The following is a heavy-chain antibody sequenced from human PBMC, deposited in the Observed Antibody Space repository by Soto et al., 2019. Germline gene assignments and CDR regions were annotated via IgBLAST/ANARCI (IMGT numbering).Heavy chain of an antibody. CDR2: IYYSGST. V-gene: IGHV4-59*01. Sequence: QVQLQESGPGLVKPSETLSLTCTVSGGSISSYYWSWIRQPPGKGLEWTGYIYYSGSTNYNPSLKSRVTISVDTSKNQFSLKLSSVTAADTAVYYCARVTRLGVATDYYYYGMDVWGQGTTVTVSS. CDR1: GGSISSYY. CDR3: ARVTRLGVATDYYYYGMDV. D-gene: IGHD5-12*01. J-gene: IGHJ6*02.